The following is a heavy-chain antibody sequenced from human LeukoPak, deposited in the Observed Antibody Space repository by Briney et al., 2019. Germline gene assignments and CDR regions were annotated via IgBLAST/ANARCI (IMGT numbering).Heavy chain of an antibody. D-gene: IGHD5-12*01. CDR2: IKQDRSEK. J-gene: IGHJ4*02. V-gene: IGHV3-7*05. Sequence: PGGSLRLSCAASGFTFSSYWMSWVRQAPGKGLEWVANIKQDRSEKYYVDSVKGRFTISRDNAKNSLYLQMNSLRAEDTAVYYCARKGYSGYDSFDYWGQGTLVTVSS. CDR1: GFTFSSYW. CDR3: ARKGYSGYDSFDY.